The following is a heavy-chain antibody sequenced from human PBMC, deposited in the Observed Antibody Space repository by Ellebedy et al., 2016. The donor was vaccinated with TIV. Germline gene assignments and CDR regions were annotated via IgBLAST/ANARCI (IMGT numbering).Heavy chain of an antibody. CDR3: AREGDRYYYGSGSYLH. CDR2: IWYDGSNK. CDR1: GFTFSSYG. J-gene: IGHJ4*02. Sequence: PGESLRLSCAASGFTFSSYGMHWVRQAPGKGLEWVAVIWYDGSNKYYADSVKGRFTISRDNSKNTLYLQMNSLRAEDTAVYYCAREGDRYYYGSGSYLHWGQGTLVTVSS. D-gene: IGHD3-10*01. V-gene: IGHV3-33*08.